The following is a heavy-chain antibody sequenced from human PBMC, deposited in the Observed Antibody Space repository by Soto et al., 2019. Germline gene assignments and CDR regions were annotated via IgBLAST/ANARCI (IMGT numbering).Heavy chain of an antibody. D-gene: IGHD5-12*01. Sequence: QVQLQQWGAGLLKPSETLSLNCAVNGGSLSGYYWSWIRQPPGKGLELIGEIKDGGYTNYSPSLKSRATISSDTSNNQFSLRLNSVTAADTGVYYCARGQEGVVATHWDQGALVTVSS. CDR1: GGSLSGYY. V-gene: IGHV4-34*01. J-gene: IGHJ4*02. CDR2: IKDGGYT. CDR3: ARGQEGVVATH.